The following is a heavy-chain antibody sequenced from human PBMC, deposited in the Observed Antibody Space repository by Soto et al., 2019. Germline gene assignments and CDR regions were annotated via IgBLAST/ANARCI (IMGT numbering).Heavy chain of an antibody. J-gene: IGHJ4*02. CDR2: IKNKIEGGTT. Sequence: EVQLVESGGGLVKPGGSLRLSCAASGFTLSNAWVSWVRQAPGKGLEWVGRIKNKIEGGTTDYAVPVKGRVTISRDDSKNTVCLQMNSLITEDTAVNYFAPNWNFEYRGQGTKVTVS. D-gene: IGHD2-8*01. V-gene: IGHV3-15*01. CDR1: GFTLSNAW. CDR3: APNWNFEY.